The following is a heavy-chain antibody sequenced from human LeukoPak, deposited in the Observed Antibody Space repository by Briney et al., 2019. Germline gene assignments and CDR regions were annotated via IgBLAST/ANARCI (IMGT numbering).Heavy chain of an antibody. Sequence: GASLKVSCKASGGTFSSYAISWVRQAPGQGLEWMGGIIPIFGTANYAQKFQGRVTITADESTSTAYMELSSLRSEDTAVYYCARRGIGCSSTSCYTYYYYGMDVWGQGTTVTVSS. CDR3: ARRGIGCSSTSCYTYYYYGMDV. J-gene: IGHJ6*02. CDR2: IIPIFGTA. V-gene: IGHV1-69*13. D-gene: IGHD2-2*02. CDR1: GGTFSSYA.